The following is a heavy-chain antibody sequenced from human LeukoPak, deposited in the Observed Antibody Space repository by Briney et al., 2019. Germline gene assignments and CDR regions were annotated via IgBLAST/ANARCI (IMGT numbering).Heavy chain of an antibody. V-gene: IGHV4-31*03. D-gene: IGHD4-17*01. CDR3: ARARTVTKEGGFDY. CDR2: IYYSGST. Sequence: PSETLSLTCTVSGGSISSGGYYWSWIRQHPGKGLEWIGYIYYSGSTYYSPSLKSRVTIPVDTSKNQFSLKLSSVTAADTAVYYCARARTVTKEGGFDYWGQGTLVTVSS. J-gene: IGHJ4*02. CDR1: GGSISSGGYY.